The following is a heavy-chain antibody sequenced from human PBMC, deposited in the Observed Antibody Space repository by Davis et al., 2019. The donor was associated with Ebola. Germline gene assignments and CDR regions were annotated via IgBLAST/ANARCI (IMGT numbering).Heavy chain of an antibody. Sequence: GESLKISCAASGFTFSSYSMNWVRQAPGKGPEWVSSISSSASYKNYADSVKGRFTISRDDAKKSLYLQMDSLRAEDTAVYYCAQQLGDYDGNALRYWGQGTLVTVSS. CDR2: ISSSASYK. CDR3: AQQLGDYDGNALRY. CDR1: GFTFSSYS. J-gene: IGHJ4*02. V-gene: IGHV3-21*05. D-gene: IGHD4-23*01.